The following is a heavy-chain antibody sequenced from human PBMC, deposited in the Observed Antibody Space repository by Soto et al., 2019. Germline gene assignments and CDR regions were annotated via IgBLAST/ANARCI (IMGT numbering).Heavy chain of an antibody. CDR1: GGSISSGGYY. Sequence: SETLSLTCTVSGGSISSGGYYWSWIRQHPGKGLEWIGYIYYSGSTYHNPSLKSRVTISVDTSKNQFSLKLSSVTAADTAVYYCARFPEEITTVTTGYYGMDVWGQGTTVTVSS. CDR2: IYYSGST. J-gene: IGHJ6*02. V-gene: IGHV4-31*03. CDR3: ARFPEEITTVTTGYYGMDV. D-gene: IGHD4-17*01.